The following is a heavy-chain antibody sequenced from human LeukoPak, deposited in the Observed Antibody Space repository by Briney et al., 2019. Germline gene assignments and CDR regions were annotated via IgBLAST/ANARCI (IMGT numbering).Heavy chain of an antibody. J-gene: IGHJ4*02. Sequence: GGSLRLSCAASGFTFSSYGMHWVRQAPGKGLEWVAFIRYDGGNKYYADSVKGRFTISRDNSKYTLYLQMNSLRAEETAVYYCAKDLSWGQGTLVTVSS. CDR2: IRYDGGNK. CDR3: AKDLS. V-gene: IGHV3-30*02. CDR1: GFTFSSYG.